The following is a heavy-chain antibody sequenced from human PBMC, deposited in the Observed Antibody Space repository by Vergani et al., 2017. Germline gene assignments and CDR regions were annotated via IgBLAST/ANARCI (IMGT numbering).Heavy chain of an antibody. V-gene: IGHV4-38-2*01. CDR2: IYRTGRT. CDR1: GFSIDNGYY. J-gene: IGHJ4*02. CDR3: AGRYGIVYDIFSGTQYVFDF. Sequence: QVQLQESGPGLVKPSETPSLTCAVSGFSIDNGYYWDWIRQPPGKGLEWIGSIYRTGRTHFNPSLKSRVTISVDTSNNHFSLRLNSLTAADTAVYYCAGRYGIVYDIFSGTQYVFDFWGQGTLVTVSS. D-gene: IGHD3-9*01.